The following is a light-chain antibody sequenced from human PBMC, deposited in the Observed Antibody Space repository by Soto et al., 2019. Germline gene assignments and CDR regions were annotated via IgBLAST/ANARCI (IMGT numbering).Light chain of an antibody. CDR2: KAS. CDR1: QSINSW. CDR3: QQYNSYSRT. J-gene: IGKJ1*01. Sequence: DFQMTQSPSTLSASVGDRVTITCRASQSINSWLAWYQQKPGKAPRLLIYKASILESGVPSRFSGSGSGTEFTLTISSLQPDDCASYYCQQYNSYSRTFGQGTKVEIK. V-gene: IGKV1-5*03.